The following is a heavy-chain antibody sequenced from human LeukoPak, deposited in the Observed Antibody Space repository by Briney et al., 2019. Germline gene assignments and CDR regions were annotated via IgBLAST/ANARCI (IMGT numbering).Heavy chain of an antibody. Sequence: SETLSLTCTVYGGSFSGYYWSWIHQPPGKGLEWIGEINHSGRTNYNPSLKSRVTVSADMSRFQFSLKLSSVTAADTAVCYCARGGKSEYYGSGSHDYWGQGILVTVSS. D-gene: IGHD3-10*01. J-gene: IGHJ4*02. CDR3: ARGGKSEYYGSGSHDY. V-gene: IGHV4-34*01. CDR1: GGSFSGYY. CDR2: INHSGRT.